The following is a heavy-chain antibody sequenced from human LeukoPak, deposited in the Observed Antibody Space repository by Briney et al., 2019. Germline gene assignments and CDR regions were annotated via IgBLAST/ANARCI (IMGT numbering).Heavy chain of an antibody. CDR1: GGSISSYY. D-gene: IGHD2-15*01. CDR3: ARRGSGQNFDY. V-gene: IGHV4-59*01. J-gene: IGHJ4*02. CDR2: IYYSGST. Sequence: SETLSLTCTVSGGSISSYYWSWIRQPPGKGLEWIGYIYYSGSTNYNPSLKSRVTISVDTSKNQFSLKLSSVTAADTAVYYCARRGSGQNFDYWGQGTLVTVSS.